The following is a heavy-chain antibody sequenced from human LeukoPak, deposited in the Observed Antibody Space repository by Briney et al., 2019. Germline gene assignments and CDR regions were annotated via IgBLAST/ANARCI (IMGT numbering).Heavy chain of an antibody. CDR2: ISSSSSRT. Sequence: PRRSLRLSCAVSGFTFSDYYMIWVRQAPGEGLEWVSYISSSSSRTNYADSVKGRFTISRDNAKNSLYLQMYRLRAEDTAVYYCAKEWRTGSGPALDYWGPGTLVTVSS. D-gene: IGHD6-19*01. V-gene: IGHV3-11*06. CDR3: AKEWRTGSGPALDY. J-gene: IGHJ4*02. CDR1: GFTFSDYY.